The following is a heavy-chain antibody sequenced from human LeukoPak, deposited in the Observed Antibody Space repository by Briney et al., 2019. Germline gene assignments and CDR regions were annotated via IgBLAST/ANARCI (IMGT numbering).Heavy chain of an antibody. D-gene: IGHD2-8*01. CDR2: INPNSGGT. CDR1: GYTFTSYY. V-gene: IGHV1-2*06. Sequence: ASVKVSCKASGYTFTSYYMHWVRQAPGQGLEWMGRINPNSGGTNYAQKFQGRVTMTRDTSISTAYMELSRLRSDDTAVYYCARSVCTNGVCWSTYYYGMDVWGQGTTVTVSS. J-gene: IGHJ6*02. CDR3: ARSVCTNGVCWSTYYYGMDV.